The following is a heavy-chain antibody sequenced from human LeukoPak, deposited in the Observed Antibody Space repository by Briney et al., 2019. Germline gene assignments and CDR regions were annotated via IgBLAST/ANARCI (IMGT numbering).Heavy chain of an antibody. CDR1: GFTFSNYS. D-gene: IGHD2-2*02. Sequence: GGSLRLSCAASGFTFSNYSMNWVRQAPGKGLEWVSSISSSSSYIYYADSVKGRFTISRDNAKNSLYLQMNSLRAEDTAVYYCARDPNVVVPAAIIYGMDVWGQGTTVTVSS. CDR2: ISSSSSYI. J-gene: IGHJ6*02. CDR3: ARDPNVVVPAAIIYGMDV. V-gene: IGHV3-21*01.